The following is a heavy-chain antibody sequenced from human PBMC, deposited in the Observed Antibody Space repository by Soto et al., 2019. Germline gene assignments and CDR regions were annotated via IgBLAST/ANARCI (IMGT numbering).Heavy chain of an antibody. CDR2: IYYSGST. CDR1: GGSVSSGSYY. Sequence: QVQLQESGPGLVKPSETLSLTCTVSGGSVSSGSYYWSWIRQPPGKGLEWIGYIYYSGSTNYNPSLKSRVTISVDTSKNQFSLKLSSVTAADTAVYYCASVGYEDPQTLDYWGQGTLVTVSS. J-gene: IGHJ4*02. D-gene: IGHD3-3*01. CDR3: ASVGYEDPQTLDY. V-gene: IGHV4-61*01.